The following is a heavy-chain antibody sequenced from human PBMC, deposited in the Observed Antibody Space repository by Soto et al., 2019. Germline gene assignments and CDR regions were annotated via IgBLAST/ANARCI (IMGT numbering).Heavy chain of an antibody. V-gene: IGHV3-23*01. Sequence: GGSLRLSCAASGFTFSSYAMSWVRQAPGKGLEWVSAISGSGGSTYYADSVKGRFTISRDNSKNTLYLQMNSLRAEDTAVYYCAKGYSYGVARYYYGMDVWGQGTTVTVSS. D-gene: IGHD5-18*01. CDR1: GFTFSSYA. J-gene: IGHJ6*02. CDR3: AKGYSYGVARYYYGMDV. CDR2: ISGSGGST.